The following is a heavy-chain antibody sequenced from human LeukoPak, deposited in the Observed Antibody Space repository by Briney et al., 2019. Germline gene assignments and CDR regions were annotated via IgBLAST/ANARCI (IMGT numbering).Heavy chain of an antibody. J-gene: IGHJ5*02. D-gene: IGHD3-9*01. V-gene: IGHV3-11*01. Sequence: KPGGSLRLSCTASGFTVNGNYMNWVRQAPGKGLEWVSYISSSGSTIYYADSVKGRFTISRDNSKNTLYLQMNSLRAEDTAVYYCAKTASERYFDWLLPQNNWFDPWGQGTLVTVSS. CDR1: GFTVNGNY. CDR2: ISSSGSTI. CDR3: AKTASERYFDWLLPQNNWFDP.